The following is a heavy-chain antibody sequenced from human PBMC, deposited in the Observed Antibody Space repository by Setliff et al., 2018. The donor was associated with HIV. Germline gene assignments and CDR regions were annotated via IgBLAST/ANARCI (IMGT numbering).Heavy chain of an antibody. Sequence: SCAVSGDSISGGYYWNWIRQPPGKGLEWIGYITYSGSAYYNPSLQRRVTISVDTSKNQVSLKLNSMTAADTAVYFCVRGPQWLVQKGRVYYFDYWGQGTLVTVSS. CDR1: GDSISGGYY. J-gene: IGHJ4*02. V-gene: IGHV4-30-4*08. CDR3: VRGPQWLVQKGRVYYFDY. D-gene: IGHD6-19*01. CDR2: ITYSGSA.